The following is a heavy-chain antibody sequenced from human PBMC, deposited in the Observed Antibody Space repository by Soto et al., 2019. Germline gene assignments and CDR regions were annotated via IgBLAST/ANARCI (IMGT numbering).Heavy chain of an antibody. D-gene: IGHD1-26*01. Sequence: QVQLQESGPGLVKPSQTLSLTCTFSGGSISSCVYYLSWIRPHPGNGLEWIGYIYYTARTYYNPSLKSRVTISVDTSKNQFSLNLSSVTAADKAVSYCARDRSGSYAYGVQGTMVTVSS. J-gene: IGHJ4*02. V-gene: IGHV4-31*03. CDR2: IYYTART. CDR1: GGSISSCVYY. CDR3: ARDRSGSYAY.